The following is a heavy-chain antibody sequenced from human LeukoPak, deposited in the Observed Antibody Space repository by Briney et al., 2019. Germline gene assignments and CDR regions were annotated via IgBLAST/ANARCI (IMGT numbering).Heavy chain of an antibody. CDR3: ARDLLGN. D-gene: IGHD3-16*01. Sequence: GGSLRLSCAASGFTFSSFWTRCVRQVAGKGLVWVSRINSDGSISTYADSVKGRFTISRDNAKNTLYLQMNSLRAEDTAVYYCARDLLGNWGQGTLVTVSS. V-gene: IGHV3-74*01. CDR2: INSDGSIS. CDR1: GFTFSSFW. J-gene: IGHJ4*02.